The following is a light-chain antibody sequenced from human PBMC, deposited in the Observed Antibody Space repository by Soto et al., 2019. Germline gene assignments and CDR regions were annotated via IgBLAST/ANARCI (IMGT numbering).Light chain of an antibody. Sequence: QSVLTQPASVSGSPGQSITISCAGTSSDVGAYNYVSWYQQHPGKAPQLMIYDVSNRPSGVSDRFSGSKSGNTASLTISGLQADDEADYYCSSYTSGDTYVFGTGTKLTVL. J-gene: IGLJ1*01. CDR3: SSYTSGDTYV. CDR2: DVS. V-gene: IGLV2-14*01. CDR1: SSDVGAYNY.